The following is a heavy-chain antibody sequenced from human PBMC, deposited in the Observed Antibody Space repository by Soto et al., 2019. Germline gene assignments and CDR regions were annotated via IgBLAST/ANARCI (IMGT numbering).Heavy chain of an antibody. J-gene: IGHJ6*02. V-gene: IGHV3-23*01. D-gene: IGHD5-18*01. CDR2: ISGSGGST. CDR1: GFTFSSYA. Sequence: EVQLLESGGGLVQPGGSLRLSCAASGFTFSSYAMSWVRQAPGKGLEWVSAISGSGGSTYYADSVKGRFTISRDNSKNTLYLQTNSLRAEDTAVYYCAKDQGYSYGDVWGYGMDVWGQGTTVTVSS. CDR3: AKDQGYSYGDVWGYGMDV.